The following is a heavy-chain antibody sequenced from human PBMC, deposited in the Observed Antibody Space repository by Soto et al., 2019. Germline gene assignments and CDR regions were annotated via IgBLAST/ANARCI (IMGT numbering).Heavy chain of an antibody. J-gene: IGHJ6*02. V-gene: IGHV1-69*13. CDR3: ASGPTARPHYYYYGMDV. Sequence: SVKVSCKASGGTFSSYAISWVRQAPGQGLEWMGGIIPIFGTANYAQKFQGRVTITADESTSTAYMELSSLRSEDTAVYYCASGPTARPHYYYYGMDVWGQGTTVIVSS. CDR2: IIPIFGTA. D-gene: IGHD6-6*01. CDR1: GGTFSSYA.